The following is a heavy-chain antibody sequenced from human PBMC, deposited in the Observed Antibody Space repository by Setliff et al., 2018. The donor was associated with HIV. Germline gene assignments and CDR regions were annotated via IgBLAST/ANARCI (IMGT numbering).Heavy chain of an antibody. V-gene: IGHV3-7*01. CDR2: IEPGGSGK. J-gene: IGHJ6*03. CDR3: ARRFLTVHMDV. CDR1: GFRFEDYA. D-gene: IGHD3-9*01. Sequence: GESLKISCAVSGFRFEDYAMHWVRQGPGKGLEWVANIEPGGSGKYYVDTVKGRFTISRDNARNSLYLQMNSLRAEDTGVYYCARRFLTVHMDVWGKGTTVTVSS.